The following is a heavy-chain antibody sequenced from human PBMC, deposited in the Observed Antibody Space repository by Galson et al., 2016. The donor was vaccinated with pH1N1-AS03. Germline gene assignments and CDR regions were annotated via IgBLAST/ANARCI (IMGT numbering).Heavy chain of an antibody. CDR1: GFPFDHHP. CDR2: VGTDGIL. CDR3: AQDEIGSYPH. D-gene: IGHD2-15*01. J-gene: IGHJ4*02. V-gene: IGHV3-43*02. Sequence: SLRLSCAASGFPFDHHPMHWVRQLPGKGLEFVCLVGTDGILFYADSIKGRFTVSRDNSKNPLYLQMNSLRAEDTALYYCAQDEIGSYPHWGQGTLVTVSS.